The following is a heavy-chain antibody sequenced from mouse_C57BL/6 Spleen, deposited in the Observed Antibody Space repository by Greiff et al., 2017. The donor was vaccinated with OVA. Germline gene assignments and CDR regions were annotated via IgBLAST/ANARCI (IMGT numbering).Heavy chain of an antibody. CDR3: ARVYYGSSLPWFAY. Sequence: EVKLVESGGGLVKPGGSLKLSCAASGFTFSSYAMSWVRQTPEKRLEWVATISDGGSYTYYPDNVKGRFTISRDNAKNNLYLQMSHLKSEDTAMYYCARVYYGSSLPWFAYWGQGTLVTVSA. D-gene: IGHD1-1*01. V-gene: IGHV5-4*03. J-gene: IGHJ3*01. CDR2: ISDGGSYT. CDR1: GFTFSSYA.